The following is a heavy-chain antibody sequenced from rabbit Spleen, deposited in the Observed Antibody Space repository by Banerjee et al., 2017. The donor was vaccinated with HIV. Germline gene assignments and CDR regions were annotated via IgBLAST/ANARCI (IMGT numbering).Heavy chain of an antibody. J-gene: IGHJ6*01. CDR2: INAVTGKA. D-gene: IGHD8-1*01. CDR3: ARDTGTSFSTYGMDL. Sequence: QSLEESGGGLVKPGASLTLTCKASGFSFSNKAVMCWVRQAPGKGLEWIACINAVTGKAVYASWAKGRFTFSKTSSTTVTLQMTSLTAADTATYFCARDTGTSFSTYGMDLWGPGTLVTVS. V-gene: IGHV1S40*01. CDR1: GFSFSNKAV.